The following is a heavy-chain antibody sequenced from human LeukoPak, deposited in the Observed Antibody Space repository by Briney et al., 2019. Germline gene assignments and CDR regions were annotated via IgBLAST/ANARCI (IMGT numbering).Heavy chain of an antibody. CDR3: ARAFGGNYFDY. V-gene: IGHV3-21*01. D-gene: IGHD1-26*01. Sequence: PGGSLRLSCAASGFTFSSYSMSWVRQAPGKGLEWVSSISSSSSYIYYADSVKGRFTISRDNAKNSLYLQMNSLRAEDTAVYYCARAFGGNYFDYWGQGTLVTVSS. CDR1: GFTFSSYS. J-gene: IGHJ4*02. CDR2: ISSSSSYI.